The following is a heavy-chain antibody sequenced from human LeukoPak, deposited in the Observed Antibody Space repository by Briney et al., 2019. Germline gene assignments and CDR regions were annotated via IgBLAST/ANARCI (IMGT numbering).Heavy chain of an antibody. CDR2: IKSKTDGGTT. D-gene: IGHD5-12*01. CDR3: TTHGSGYSSF. Sequence: PGGSLRLSCAASGFSFSNAWMSWVRQAPGKGLEWVGQIKSKTDGGTTDYAAPVKGRFTISRDDSKNTLYLQMNSLKTEDTAVYYCTTHGSGYSSFWGQGTLVTVSS. V-gene: IGHV3-15*01. J-gene: IGHJ4*02. CDR1: GFSFSNAW.